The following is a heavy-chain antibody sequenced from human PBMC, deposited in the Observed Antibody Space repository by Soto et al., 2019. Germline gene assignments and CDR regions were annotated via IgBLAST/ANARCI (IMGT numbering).Heavy chain of an antibody. CDR1: GFPFGNYE. Sequence: EVQVVESGGGLVQPGGSLRLSCAASGFPFGNYEMNWVRQAPGKGLEWLSYIDSSGNHINYADSVKGRFTISRDNAANSLFLQMNSLRAEDTAFYYWASEGRIGNHDAFDIWGRGTLVTVSS. V-gene: IGHV3-48*03. CDR2: IDSSGNHI. D-gene: IGHD3-10*01. CDR3: ASEGRIGNHDAFDI. J-gene: IGHJ3*02.